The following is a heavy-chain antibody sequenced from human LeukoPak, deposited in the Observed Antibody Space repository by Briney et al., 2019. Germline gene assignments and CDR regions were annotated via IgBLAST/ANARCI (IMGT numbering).Heavy chain of an antibody. J-gene: IGHJ1*01. V-gene: IGHV4-31*11. D-gene: IGHD2-21*01. Sequence: SETLSLTCAVSGGSISSGGYRWTWIRQYPGKGLECIGYIKYSGSTYYNPSLKSRVIISVDTSKNQFSLNLNSVTAADTAVYYCAREMDAHPRIVVWGQGTLVTVSS. CDR2: IKYSGST. CDR1: GGSISSGGYR. CDR3: AREMDAHPRIVV.